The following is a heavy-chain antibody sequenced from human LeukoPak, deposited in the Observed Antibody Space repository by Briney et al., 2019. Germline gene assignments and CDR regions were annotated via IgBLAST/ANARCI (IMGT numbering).Heavy chain of an antibody. CDR2: IRPDGSGA. CDR1: GFTFSSSW. D-gene: IGHD3-16*01. J-gene: IGHJ4*02. Sequence: GGSLRLSCAASGFTFSSSWMTWVRQAPGKGLEWVAVIRPDGSGAAYVDSVIGRFTISRDNAKNSLFLQMISLRVEDTAVYYCTRDRAYKTFDYWGQGALVTVSS. V-gene: IGHV3-7*04. CDR3: TRDRAYKTFDY.